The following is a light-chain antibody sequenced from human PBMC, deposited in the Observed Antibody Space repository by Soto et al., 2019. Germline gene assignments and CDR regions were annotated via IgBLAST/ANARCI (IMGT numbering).Light chain of an antibody. CDR3: QSYDGSLRAVV. J-gene: IGLJ2*01. CDR2: GNT. Sequence: QAVVTQPPSVSGAPGQRVTISCSGSSSNIGAGYDIHWYQQLPGTAPKLLIFGNTNRPSGVPDRFSGSKSGTSASLAITGLQAEDEADYYCQSYDGSLRAVVFGGGTKLTVL. V-gene: IGLV1-40*01. CDR1: SSNIGAGYD.